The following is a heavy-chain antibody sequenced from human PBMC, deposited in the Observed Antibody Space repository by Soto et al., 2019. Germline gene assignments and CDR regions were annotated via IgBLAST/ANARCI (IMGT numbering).Heavy chain of an antibody. Sequence: ASVKVSCKASGGTFSSYAISWVRQAPGQGLEWMGRIIPILGIANYAQKFQGRVTITADKSTSTAYMELSSLRSEDTAVYYCARAGSIAVAGTVYWGQGTLVTVSS. J-gene: IGHJ4*02. CDR2: IIPILGIA. V-gene: IGHV1-69*04. CDR3: ARAGSIAVAGTVY. D-gene: IGHD6-19*01. CDR1: GGTFSSYA.